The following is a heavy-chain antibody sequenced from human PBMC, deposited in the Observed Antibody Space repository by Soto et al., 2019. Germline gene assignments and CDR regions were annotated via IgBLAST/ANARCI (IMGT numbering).Heavy chain of an antibody. D-gene: IGHD4-17*01. CDR3: ARDMTTVTKTFRLNYYGMDV. J-gene: IGHJ6*02. Sequence: GGSLRLSCAASGFTFSSYSMNWVRQAPGKGLEWVSYISSSTIYYADSVKGRFTISRDNAKNSLYLQMNSLRDEDTAVYYCARDMTTVTKTFRLNYYGMDVWGQGTTVTVSS. CDR2: ISSSTI. CDR1: GFTFSSYS. V-gene: IGHV3-48*02.